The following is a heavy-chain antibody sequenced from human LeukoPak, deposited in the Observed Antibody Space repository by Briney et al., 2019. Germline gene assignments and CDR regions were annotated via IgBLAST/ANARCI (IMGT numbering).Heavy chain of an antibody. CDR1: GGSFNDYD. CDR3: AKAAKYYFGSDTYYYFDY. Sequence: SETLSLTCSVYGGSFNDYDWSWVRQAPGRGLQWIGEINESGATNCDPSLKSRVTMSVDTSKSQFSLSLSSVTSADTAVYYCAKAAKYYFGSDTYYYFDYWGQGILVTVSS. J-gene: IGHJ4*02. CDR2: INESGAT. V-gene: IGHV4-34*01. D-gene: IGHD3-10*01.